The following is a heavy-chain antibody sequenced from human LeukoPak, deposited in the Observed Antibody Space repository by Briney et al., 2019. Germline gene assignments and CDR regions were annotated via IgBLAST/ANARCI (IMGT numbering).Heavy chain of an antibody. J-gene: IGHJ4*02. V-gene: IGHV3-74*01. CDR1: GFTFSSYW. CDR3: AREEWELPAHD. D-gene: IGHD1-26*01. CDR2: INSDGSST. Sequence: GGSLRLSCAASGFTFSSYWMHWVRQAPGKGLVWVSRINSDGSSTSYADSVKGRFTISRDNAKNSLYLQMNSLRAEDTAVYYCAREEWELPAHDWGQGTLVTVSS.